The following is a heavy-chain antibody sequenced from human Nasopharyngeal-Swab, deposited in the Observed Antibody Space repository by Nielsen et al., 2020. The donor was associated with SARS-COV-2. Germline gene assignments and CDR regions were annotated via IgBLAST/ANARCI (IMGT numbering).Heavy chain of an antibody. D-gene: IGHD3-10*01. CDR1: GFTFSSYS. CDR3: ARARRGVDYYMDV. J-gene: IGHJ6*03. CDR2: ISSSSNYI. V-gene: IGHV3-21*01. Sequence: GESLKISCAASGFTFSSYSMNWVRQAPGKGLEWVSSISSSSNYIYYADSVKGRFTISRDNAKNSLYLQMNSLRAEDTAVYYCARARRGVDYYMDVWGKGTTVTVSS.